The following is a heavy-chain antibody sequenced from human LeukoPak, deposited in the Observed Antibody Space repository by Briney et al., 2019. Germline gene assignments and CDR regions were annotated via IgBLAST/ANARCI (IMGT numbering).Heavy chain of an antibody. D-gene: IGHD1-26*01. J-gene: IGHJ2*01. CDR3: AKDRTVGASYWYFDL. CDR2: INQDGSQK. Sequence: GGSLRLSCAGSGFTFSSHWIGWVRQAPGKGLEWVAHINQDGSQKYYVDSVEGRFAISRDSSKNTLFLHTNTLRAEDTAIYYCAKDRTVGASYWYFDLWGRGTLVTVSS. CDR1: GFTFSSHW. V-gene: IGHV3-7*03.